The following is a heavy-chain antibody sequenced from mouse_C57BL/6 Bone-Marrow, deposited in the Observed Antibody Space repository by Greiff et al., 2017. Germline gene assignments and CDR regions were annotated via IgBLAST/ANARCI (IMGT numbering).Heavy chain of an antibody. Sequence: VQLQQPGAELVMPGASVKLSCKASGYTFTSYWMHWVKQRPGQGLEWIGEIDPSASYTNYNQKFKGKSTLTVDKSSSTAYMQLSSLTSEDSAVYYCASPNGDGAMDYWGQGTSVTVSS. CDR2: IDPSASYT. CDR3: ASPNGDGAMDY. J-gene: IGHJ4*01. CDR1: GYTFTSYW. V-gene: IGHV1-69*01. D-gene: IGHD4-1*02.